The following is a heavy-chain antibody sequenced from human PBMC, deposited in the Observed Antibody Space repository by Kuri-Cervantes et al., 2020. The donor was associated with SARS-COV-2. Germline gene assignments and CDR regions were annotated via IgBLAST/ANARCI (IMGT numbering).Heavy chain of an antibody. J-gene: IGHJ3*02. D-gene: IGHD3-10*01. Sequence: ASVNVFCKASGYTFTSYGISWVRQAPGQGLEWMGWISAYNGNTNYAQKLQGRVTMTTDTSTSTAYMELSSLRSEDTAVYYCARERLLWFGGEPRDDAFDIWGQGTMVTVSS. V-gene: IGHV1-18*01. CDR3: ARERLLWFGGEPRDDAFDI. CDR2: ISAYNGNT. CDR1: GYTFTSYG.